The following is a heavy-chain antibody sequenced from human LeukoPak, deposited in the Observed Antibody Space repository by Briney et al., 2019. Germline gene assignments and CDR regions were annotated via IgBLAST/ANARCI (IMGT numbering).Heavy chain of an antibody. J-gene: IGHJ3*02. CDR3: ARGLSHSKDI. CDR2: IYHSGST. V-gene: IGHV4-39*07. CDR1: GGSITSSSYY. Sequence: PSETLSLTCTVSGGSITSSSYYWGWIRQPPGKGLEWIGTIYHSGSTYYNPSLKSRVTISVDTSKNQFSLKLTSVTAADTAVYYCARGLSHSKDIWGQGTMVTVSS.